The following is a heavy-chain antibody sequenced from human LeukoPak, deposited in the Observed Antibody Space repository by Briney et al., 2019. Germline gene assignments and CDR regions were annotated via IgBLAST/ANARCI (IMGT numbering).Heavy chain of an antibody. V-gene: IGHV3-7*01. CDR1: GFTFSSYW. Sequence: GGSLRLSCAASGFTFSSYWMSWVRQAPGKGLEWVANIKQDGSEKYYVDSVKGRFTISRDNAKNSLYLQMNCLRAEDTAVYYCARDSGDYEFLYYYYGMDVWGQGTTVTVSS. D-gene: IGHD4-17*01. J-gene: IGHJ6*02. CDR3: ARDSGDYEFLYYYYGMDV. CDR2: IKQDGSEK.